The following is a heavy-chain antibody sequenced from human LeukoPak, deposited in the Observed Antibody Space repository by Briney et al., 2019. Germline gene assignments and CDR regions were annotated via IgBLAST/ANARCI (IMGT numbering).Heavy chain of an antibody. D-gene: IGHD4-17*01. CDR2: ISSSSSYI. CDR1: GFTFSSYG. Sequence: NPGRSLRLSCAASGFTFSSYGMHWVRQAPGKGLEWVSSISSSSSYIYYADSVKGRFTISRDNAKNSLYLQMNSLRAEDTAVYYCASFPSPKTVRSRPPVNRADDYWGQGTLVTVSS. CDR3: ASFPSPKTVRSRPPVNRADDY. V-gene: IGHV3-21*01. J-gene: IGHJ4*02.